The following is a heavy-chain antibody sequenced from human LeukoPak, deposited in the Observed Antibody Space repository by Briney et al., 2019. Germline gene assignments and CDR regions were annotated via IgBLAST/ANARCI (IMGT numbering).Heavy chain of an antibody. D-gene: IGHD2-2*02. CDR2: ISYDGSNK. J-gene: IGHJ4*02. CDR3: ARDPASPYSYQLLYRGPFDY. V-gene: IGHV3-30-3*01. CDR1: GFTFSSYA. Sequence: SLRLSCAASGFTFSSYAMHWLGQAPGQGLVWVADISYDGSNKYYADSVKGRFTISRDNSKNTLYLQMNSLRAEDTAVYYCARDPASPYSYQLLYRGPFDYWGQGTLVTVSS.